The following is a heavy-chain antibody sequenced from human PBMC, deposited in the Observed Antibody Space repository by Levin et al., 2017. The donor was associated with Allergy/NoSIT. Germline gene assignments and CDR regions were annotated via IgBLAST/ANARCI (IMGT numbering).Heavy chain of an antibody. J-gene: IGHJ6*02. CDR2: ISTSGSTI. CDR3: ARPSGSYSGYRYYYAMDV. D-gene: IGHD1-26*01. Sequence: GGSPRLSCAASGFTFSDYYMNWIRQAPGKGLEWVSYISTSGSTIYYADSVKGRFTISRDNARNSLYLQMNSLRAEDTAIYYCARPSGSYSGYRYYYAMDVWGQGTTVTVSS. CDR1: GFTFSDYY. V-gene: IGHV3-11*01.